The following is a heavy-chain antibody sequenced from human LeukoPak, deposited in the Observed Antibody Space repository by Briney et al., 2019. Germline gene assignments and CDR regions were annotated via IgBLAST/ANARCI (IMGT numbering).Heavy chain of an antibody. CDR3: AKVGIAVAGHFDY. CDR1: GFTFSSYA. Sequence: GASLRLSCAASGFTFSSYAMSWVRQAPGKRLEWVSAISGSGGSTYYADSVKGRFTISRDNSKNTLYLQMNSLRAEDTAVYYCAKVGIAVAGHFDYWGQGTLVTVSS. V-gene: IGHV3-23*01. CDR2: ISGSGGST. J-gene: IGHJ4*02. D-gene: IGHD6-19*01.